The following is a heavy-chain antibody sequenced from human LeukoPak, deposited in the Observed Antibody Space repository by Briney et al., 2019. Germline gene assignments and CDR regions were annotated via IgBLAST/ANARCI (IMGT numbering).Heavy chain of an antibody. CDR3: ARVGDHRTFDY. V-gene: IGHV4-59*01. CDR2: IYYSGST. CDR1: GGSISSYY. D-gene: IGHD4-17*01. Sequence: SETLSLTCTVSGGSISSYYWSWIRQPPGKGLEWIGYIYYSGSTNCNPSLKSRVTISVDTSKNQFSLKLSSVTAADTAVYYCARVGDHRTFDYWGQGTLVTVSS. J-gene: IGHJ4*02.